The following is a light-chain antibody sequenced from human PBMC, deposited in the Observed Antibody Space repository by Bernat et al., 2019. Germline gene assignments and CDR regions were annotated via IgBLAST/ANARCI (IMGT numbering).Light chain of an antibody. V-gene: IGKV3-11*01. Sequence: EIVLTQSPATLSSSPGERATLSCRASQSVSNYLGWYQQKPGQAPRLLIYDVSNRATCIPARFSGSGSGTDFTLTISSLETEDFAVYYCQESTFGPGTKVDIK. CDR1: QSVSNY. CDR3: QEST. J-gene: IGKJ3*01. CDR2: DVS.